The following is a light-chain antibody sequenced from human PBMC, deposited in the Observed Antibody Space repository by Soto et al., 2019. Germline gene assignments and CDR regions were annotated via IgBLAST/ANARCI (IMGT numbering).Light chain of an antibody. J-gene: IGKJ1*01. CDR3: QQTYSTTRT. CDR1: QSISTY. Sequence: IQMTLSPASLSASLGNRITITCRASQSISTYLDWCQQKPGKAPKLLIYAASSLQSGVPSRFSGSGSETDFTLTISSLQPEDFATYSCQQTYSTTRTFGQGTKVDIK. CDR2: AAS. V-gene: IGKV1-39*01.